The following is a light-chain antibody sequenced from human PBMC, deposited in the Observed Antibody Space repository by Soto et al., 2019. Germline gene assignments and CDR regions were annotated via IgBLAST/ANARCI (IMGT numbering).Light chain of an antibody. Sequence: EIVLTQSPGTLSLSPGERATLSCRASQSVTSSYLAWYQQRPGQAPRLLIYGASSRATCIPDRFSGSGSGTDFTLTISRLEPEDFAVYYCQQYGSSPVKFGKGTKVEIK. CDR2: GAS. CDR3: QQYGSSPVK. CDR1: QSVTSSY. J-gene: IGKJ1*01. V-gene: IGKV3-20*01.